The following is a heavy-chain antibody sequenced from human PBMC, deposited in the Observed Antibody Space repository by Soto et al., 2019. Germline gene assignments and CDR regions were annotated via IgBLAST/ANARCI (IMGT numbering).Heavy chain of an antibody. CDR2: INSDGSST. Sequence: GGSLRLSCAASGFTCGSYGMHWVRQAPGKGLVWVSRINSDGSSTSYADSVKGRFTISRDNAKNTLYLQMNSLRAEDTAVYYCARNYYDILTGYPRGGLDYWGQGTLVTVSS. CDR3: ARNYYDILTGYPRGGLDY. J-gene: IGHJ4*02. CDR1: GFTCGSYG. D-gene: IGHD3-9*01. V-gene: IGHV3-74*01.